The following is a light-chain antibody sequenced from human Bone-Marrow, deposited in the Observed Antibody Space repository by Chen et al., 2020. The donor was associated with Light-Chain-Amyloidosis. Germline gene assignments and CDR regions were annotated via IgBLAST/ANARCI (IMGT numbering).Light chain of an antibody. J-gene: IGKJ1*01. V-gene: IGKV2D-29*01. CDR3: MKSIHLRT. Sequence: DVVMTQTPLSLSVTPGQPASISCKSSQSLLYSNGVTYLYWFLQKPGQPPQLLIYEAFNRFSGVPHRFSGSGSGTDCTLKISRVEGEDVGTYYCMKSIHLRTFGQGTNVEIK. CDR2: EAF. CDR1: QSLLYSNGVTY.